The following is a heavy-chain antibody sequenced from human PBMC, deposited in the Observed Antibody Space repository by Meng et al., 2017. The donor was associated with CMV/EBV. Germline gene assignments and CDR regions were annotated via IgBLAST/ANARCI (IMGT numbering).Heavy chain of an antibody. CDR2: ISSSSSTI. V-gene: IGHV3-11*04. D-gene: IGHD3-3*01. Sequence: GGSLRLSCAASGFTFSDYYMSWIRQAPGKGLEWVSYISSSSSTIYYADSVKGRFTISRDNAKNSLYLQMNSLRAEDTAVYYCARGSWDYDFWSGQNGDYWGQGTLVTVSS. J-gene: IGHJ4*02. CDR1: GFTFSDYY. CDR3: ARGSWDYDFWSGQNGDY.